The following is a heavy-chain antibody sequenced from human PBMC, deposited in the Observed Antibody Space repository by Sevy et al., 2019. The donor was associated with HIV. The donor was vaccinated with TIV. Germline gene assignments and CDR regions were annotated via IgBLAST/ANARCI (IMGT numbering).Heavy chain of an antibody. V-gene: IGHV3-11*01. D-gene: IGHD3-10*01. CDR2: ISSSGRDV. CDR1: GFSFSDYY. J-gene: IGHJ4*02. Sequence: GESLKISCAASGFSFSDYYMTWIRQAPGKGLEWVSYISSSGRDVYYADSVRGRFTISRDNANHSLYVQMNSLRAEDTAVYYCARESYGSGSFDYWGQGILVTVSS. CDR3: ARESYGSGSFDY.